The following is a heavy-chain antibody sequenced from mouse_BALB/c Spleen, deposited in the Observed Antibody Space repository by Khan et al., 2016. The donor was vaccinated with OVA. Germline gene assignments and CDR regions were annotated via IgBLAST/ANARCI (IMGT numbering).Heavy chain of an antibody. CDR1: GFSLTNYS. D-gene: IGHD2-10*01. V-gene: IGHV2-9*02. Sequence: QVQLKESGPGLVAPSQSLSITCTVSGFSLTNYSVNWVRQPPGKGLEWLGIIWAGGSTNYNSALMYRVSIRKDNAKRHAFLKVNSLHTDDTAMYYGAKETAYYGSYEAMDYWGQGTSVTVSS. CDR2: IWAGGST. CDR3: AKETAYYGSYEAMDY. J-gene: IGHJ4*01.